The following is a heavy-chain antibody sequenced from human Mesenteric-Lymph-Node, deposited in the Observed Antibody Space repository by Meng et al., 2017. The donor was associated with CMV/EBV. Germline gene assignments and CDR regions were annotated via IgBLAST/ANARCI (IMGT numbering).Heavy chain of an antibody. V-gene: IGHV3-23*03. D-gene: IGHD3-22*01. J-gene: IGHJ4*02. Sequence: GESLKISCAASGFTFSSYAMSWVRQAPGKGLEWVSVIYSGGSSTYYADSVKGRFTISRDNAKNTLYLQMNSLRAEDTAVYYCARAAYYYDSSGYCYFAYWGQGTLVTVSS. CDR1: GFTFSSYA. CDR3: ARAAYYYDSSGYCYFAY. CDR2: IYSGGSST.